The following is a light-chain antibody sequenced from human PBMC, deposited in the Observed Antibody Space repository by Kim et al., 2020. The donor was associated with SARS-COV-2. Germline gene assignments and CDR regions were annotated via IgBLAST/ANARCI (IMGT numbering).Light chain of an antibody. CDR1: QDIGSY. J-gene: IGKJ5*01. Sequence: DIQMTQSPSSLSASVGDRVTIICRASQDIGSYLAWFQHKPGQAPKSLIYAASSLQSWVPSKFSGSGSGTYFTLIINSLEPEDFATYYCQQYSTYPLTFGQGTRLEIK. V-gene: IGKV1-16*02. CDR2: AAS. CDR3: QQYSTYPLT.